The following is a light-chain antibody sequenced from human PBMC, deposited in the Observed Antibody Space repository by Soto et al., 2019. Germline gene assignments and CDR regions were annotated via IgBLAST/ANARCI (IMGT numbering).Light chain of an antibody. V-gene: IGKV3-20*01. J-gene: IGKJ1*01. CDR2: DTS. Sequence: EIVLTQSPGTLSLSPGERATLSCRASQSLSNSFIAWYQQKPGQAPRLLIYDTSSRATGIPDRFSGSGSGTDFTLTISRLEPEDFSVFYCQQYGTSEIIFGQGTKVDI. CDR1: QSLSNSF. CDR3: QQYGTSEII.